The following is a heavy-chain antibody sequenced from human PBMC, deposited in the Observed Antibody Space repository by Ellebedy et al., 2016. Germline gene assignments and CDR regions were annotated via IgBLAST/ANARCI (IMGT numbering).Heavy chain of an antibody. V-gene: IGHV3-11*01. CDR2: IRSSGSTI. CDR3: ARERREYYYYYYIDV. Sequence: GESLKISXAASGFSFSDYYMSWIRQAPGKGLEWISYIRSSGSTICYADSVKGRFTISRDNTKNSLYLQMNSLRAEDTAVYYCARERREYYYYYYIDVWGKGTTVTVSS. CDR1: GFSFSDYY. J-gene: IGHJ6*03.